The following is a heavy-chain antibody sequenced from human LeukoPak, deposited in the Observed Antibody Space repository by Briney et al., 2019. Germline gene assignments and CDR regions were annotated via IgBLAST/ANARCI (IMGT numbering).Heavy chain of an antibody. J-gene: IGHJ3*02. Sequence: GGSLRLSCAASGFTFISYWMTWVRQAPGKGLEWVANINQDGSENYYVDSVKGRFTISRDNAKNSLYLQMNSLRAEDTAVYFCVRDRGGSIWGQGTMVTVSS. CDR2: INQDGSEN. CDR1: GFTFISYW. CDR3: VRDRGGSI. V-gene: IGHV3-7*01. D-gene: IGHD2-15*01.